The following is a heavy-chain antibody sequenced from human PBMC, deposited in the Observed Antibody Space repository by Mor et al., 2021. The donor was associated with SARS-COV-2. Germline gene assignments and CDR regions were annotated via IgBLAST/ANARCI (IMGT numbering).Heavy chain of an antibody. D-gene: IGHD3-10*01. V-gene: IGHV4-34*01. J-gene: IGHJ4*02. CDR3: ARGAAGSVDY. Sequence: INHSGSTNYNPSLKSRVTISVDTSKNQFSLKLSSVTAADTAVYYCARGAAGSVDYWGQGTLVTVSS. CDR2: INHSGST.